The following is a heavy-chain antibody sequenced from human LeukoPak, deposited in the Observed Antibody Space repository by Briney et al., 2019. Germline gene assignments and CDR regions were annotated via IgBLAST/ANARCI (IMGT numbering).Heavy chain of an antibody. CDR2: IYHSGST. Sequence: PSETLSLTCAVSGYSTSSGYYWGWIRQPPGKGLEWIGSIYHSGSTYYNPSLKSRVTISVDTSKNQFSLKLSSVTAADTAVYYCARQPSTCYFDYWGQGTLVTVSS. V-gene: IGHV4-38-2*01. D-gene: IGHD1-1*01. CDR3: ARQPSTCYFDY. CDR1: GYSTSSGYY. J-gene: IGHJ4*02.